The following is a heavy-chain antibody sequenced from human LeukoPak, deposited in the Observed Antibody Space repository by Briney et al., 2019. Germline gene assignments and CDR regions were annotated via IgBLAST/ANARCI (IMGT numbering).Heavy chain of an antibody. CDR3: ARENYFGSGSYSEPFDY. CDR1: GGSISSGSYH. Sequence: SETLSLTCTVSGGSISSGSYHWSWIRQPAGKGLEWIGRIYIRGSTNYNPSLKSRVTISVDTSKNQFSLKLSSVTAADTAVYYCARENYFGSGSYSEPFDYWGQGTLVTVSS. CDR2: IYIRGST. V-gene: IGHV4-61*02. J-gene: IGHJ4*02. D-gene: IGHD3-10*01.